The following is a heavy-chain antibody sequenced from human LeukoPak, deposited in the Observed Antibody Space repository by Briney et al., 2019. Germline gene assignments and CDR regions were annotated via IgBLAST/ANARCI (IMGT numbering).Heavy chain of an antibody. CDR3: AKYYSTSGSSGGRVFDY. CDR2: IGSNAGDT. J-gene: IGHJ4*02. CDR1: GFTFRSYP. D-gene: IGHD3-10*01. V-gene: IGHV3-23*01. Sequence: GKSLRLSCAASGFTFRSYPMTWVRQAPGKGLEWVSTIGSNAGDTHYADSVKGRFTISRDNSKNSLYLQMNSLRAEDTAVYYCAKYYSTSGSSGGRVFDYWGQGTLVTVSS.